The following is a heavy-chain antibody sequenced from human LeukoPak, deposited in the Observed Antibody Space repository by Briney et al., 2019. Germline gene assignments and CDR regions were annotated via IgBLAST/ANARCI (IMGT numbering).Heavy chain of an antibody. CDR1: GESFSGYY. V-gene: IGHV4-34*01. D-gene: IGHD1-26*01. CDR2: INHSGST. J-gene: IGHJ4*02. CDR3: AGGYRVVGATRPLYYFDY. Sequence: SETLSLTCAVYGESFSGYYWTWIRQPPGKGLEWIGEINHSGSTNYNPSLKSRVTISLDTSKNQFSLRLSSVTAADTAMYYCAGGYRVVGATRPLYYFDYWGQGTLVTVSS.